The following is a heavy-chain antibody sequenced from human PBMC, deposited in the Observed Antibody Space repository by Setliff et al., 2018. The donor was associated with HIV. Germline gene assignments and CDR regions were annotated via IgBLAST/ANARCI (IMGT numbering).Heavy chain of an antibody. CDR2: IIPVFGTT. J-gene: IGHJ3*02. V-gene: IGHV1-69*13. CDR3: ARDHHSGSDWSRLGAFDI. Sequence: GASVKVSCKASGYTFTSYGISWVRQAPGQGLEWVGGIIPVFGTTSYGHHFQGRVAITADASTSTAYLDLYSLRSEDTAVYYCARDHHSGSDWSRLGAFDIWGQGTVVTVSS. D-gene: IGHD1-26*01. CDR1: GYTFTSYG.